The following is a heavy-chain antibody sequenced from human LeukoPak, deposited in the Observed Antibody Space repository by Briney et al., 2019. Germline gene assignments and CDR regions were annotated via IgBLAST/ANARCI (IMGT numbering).Heavy chain of an antibody. CDR2: INPNSGGT. J-gene: IGHJ4*02. V-gene: IGHV1-2*02. D-gene: IGHD3-9*01. CDR3: ARDGDYDILTGYLDY. Sequence: ASVKVSCKASASTFTAYYFHWVRQAPGQGLEWMGWINPNSGGTNYAQKFQGRVTMARDTSISTAYMELSRLRSDDTAVYYCARDGDYDILTGYLDYWGQGTLVTVSS. CDR1: ASTFTAYY.